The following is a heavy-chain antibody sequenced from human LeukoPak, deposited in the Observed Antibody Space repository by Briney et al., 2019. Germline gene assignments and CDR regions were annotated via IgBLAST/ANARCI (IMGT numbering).Heavy chain of an antibody. CDR3: ARRLYGSGTWGYSYSYHMDV. V-gene: IGHV4-38-2*02. CDR1: GYSISSGFY. D-gene: IGHD3-10*01. J-gene: IGHJ6*03. Sequence: SETLSLTCTVSGYSISSGFYWGWIRQPPGKGLECIGSIYHSGSTNYNPSLKSRVTISVDTSKNQFSLKLSSVTAADSALYYCARRLYGSGTWGYSYSYHMDVWGKGTTVIISS. CDR2: IYHSGST.